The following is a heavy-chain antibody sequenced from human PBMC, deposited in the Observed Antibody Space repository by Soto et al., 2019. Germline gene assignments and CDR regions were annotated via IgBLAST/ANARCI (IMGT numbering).Heavy chain of an antibody. CDR3: ARVLKSCGWHHDVFAI. Sequence: PGGTLRLCCAGSGFTFGRDWMQWVRQAPGKGLVWVSRVNPDGSATKYADSVKGRFTVSRDNAKNTMSLQMYSLRGDDTAVYYCARVLKSCGWHHDVFAIWAQRATVTVSS. J-gene: IGHJ3*02. D-gene: IGHD6-25*01. CDR2: VNPDGSAT. V-gene: IGHV3-74*01. CDR1: GFTFGRDW.